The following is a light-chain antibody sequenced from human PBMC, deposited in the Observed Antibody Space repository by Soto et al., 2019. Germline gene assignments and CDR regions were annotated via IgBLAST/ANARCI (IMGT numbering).Light chain of an antibody. CDR3: QQYDSPLTWT. CDR2: GAS. V-gene: IGKV3-20*01. CDR1: QSVGSNY. J-gene: IGKJ1*01. Sequence: DIVVAPSPATVSLSPGERATPPSRASQSVGSNYLAWYQHKPGQAPRLLIYGASSRATGIPDRFSGSGSGTDFTLTISRLEPEDFAVYYCQQYDSPLTWTFGQRTKVDIK.